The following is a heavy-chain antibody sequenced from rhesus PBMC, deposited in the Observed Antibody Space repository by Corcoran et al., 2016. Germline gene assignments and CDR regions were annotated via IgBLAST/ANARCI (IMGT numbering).Heavy chain of an antibody. V-gene: IGHV4-81*01. CDR2: IDGNRAST. J-gene: IGHJ3*01. CDR3: ARTGSGYFLGAFDF. Sequence: QLQLQESGPGLVKPSETLSLTCSVYGGSISGYYWSWIRQPPGKGLEWIGNIDGNRASTNYNPSLKNRVTISKDTSKNQFSLKLSSVTAADTAVYYCARTGSGYFLGAFDFWGHGLRVTVSS. CDR1: GGSISGYY. D-gene: IGHD2-21*01.